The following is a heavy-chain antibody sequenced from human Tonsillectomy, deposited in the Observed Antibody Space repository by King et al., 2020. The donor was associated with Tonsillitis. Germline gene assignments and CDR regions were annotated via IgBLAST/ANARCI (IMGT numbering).Heavy chain of an antibody. CDR3: ARGYSSEWSWGWAFDI. D-gene: IGHD6-19*01. J-gene: IGHJ3*02. CDR1: GFTFSSYA. Sequence: VQLVESGGGVVQPGRSLRLSYAASGFTFSSYAMHWVRQAPGKGLEWVAVISYDGNNKYHADSVKGRFTISRDNSKNTLCLQMNTLRAEDTGVFYCARGYSSEWSWGWAFDIWGQGTMVTVSS. CDR2: ISYDGNNK. V-gene: IGHV3-30*01.